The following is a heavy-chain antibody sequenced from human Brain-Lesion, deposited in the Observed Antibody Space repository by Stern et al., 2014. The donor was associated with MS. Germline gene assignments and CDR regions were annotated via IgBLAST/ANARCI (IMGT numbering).Heavy chain of an antibody. D-gene: IGHD2-15*01. J-gene: IGHJ5*02. CDR2: IKEDGSET. CDR1: GFTFSSYW. CDR3: ARGSDT. V-gene: IGHV3-7*01. Sequence: EVQLVQSGGGLVQPGGSPRLSCAASGFTFSSYWMNWVRQAPGKGLEWVGNIKEDGSETYYVDSVKGRFTISRDNAKNSLYLQMNSLRAEDTAVYYCARGSDTWGQGTLVTVSS.